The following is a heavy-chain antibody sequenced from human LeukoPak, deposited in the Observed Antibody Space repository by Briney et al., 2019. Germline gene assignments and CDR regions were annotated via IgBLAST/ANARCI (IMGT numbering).Heavy chain of an antibody. D-gene: IGHD1-26*01. V-gene: IGHV1-46*01. CDR2: INPSDGAT. CDR3: AREEEEHYYYMDV. CDR1: GYTFSKYY. Sequence: ASVKVSCKASGYTFSKYYIHWVRQAPGQGLEGMGMINPSDGATTYAQRFQGRVTMTRDMSTSTAYMELRSLRSDDTAVYYCAREEEEHYYYMDVWGKGTTVTVSS. J-gene: IGHJ6*03.